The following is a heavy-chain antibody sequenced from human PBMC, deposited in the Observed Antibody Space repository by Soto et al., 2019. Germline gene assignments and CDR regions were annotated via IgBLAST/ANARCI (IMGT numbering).Heavy chain of an antibody. D-gene: IGHD6-19*01. Sequence: QVQLQESGPGLVKPSDTLSLTCAVSGYSITSSSNWWGWIRQPPGKGLEWIGYIYYIGRAYYNASFKSRVAMSVDTSKNQFSLNLNSVTAVDTAVYSCARISGDSSGWIDYWGQGTLVTVSS. CDR2: IYYIGRA. CDR3: ARISGDSSGWIDY. V-gene: IGHV4-28*01. J-gene: IGHJ4*02. CDR1: GYSITSSSNW.